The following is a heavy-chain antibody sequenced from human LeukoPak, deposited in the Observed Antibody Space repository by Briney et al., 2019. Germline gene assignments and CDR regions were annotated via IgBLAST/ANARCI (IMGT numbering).Heavy chain of an antibody. V-gene: IGHV3-53*01. CDR2: IYSGGST. D-gene: IGHD7-27*01. CDR1: GFTVSSNY. CDR3: ARELPNWGIHSRGAFDI. Sequence: PGGPLRLSCAASGFTVSSNYMSWVRQAPGKGLEWVSVIYSGGSTYYADSVKGRFTISRDNSKNTLYLQMNSLRAEDTAVYYCARELPNWGIHSRGAFDIWGQGTMVTVSS. J-gene: IGHJ3*02.